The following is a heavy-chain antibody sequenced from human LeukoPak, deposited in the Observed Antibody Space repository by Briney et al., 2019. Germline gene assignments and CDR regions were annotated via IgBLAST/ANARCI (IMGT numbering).Heavy chain of an antibody. CDR1: GGSISSGGYY. Sequence: PSETLSLTCTVSGGSISSGGYYWSWIRQHPGKGLEWIGYIYYSGSSNYNPSLKSRVTISVDTSKNQFSLKLSSVTAADTAVYYCARHVAVAGFDYWGQGTLVTVSS. D-gene: IGHD6-19*01. J-gene: IGHJ4*02. CDR2: IYYSGSS. CDR3: ARHVAVAGFDY. V-gene: IGHV4-61*08.